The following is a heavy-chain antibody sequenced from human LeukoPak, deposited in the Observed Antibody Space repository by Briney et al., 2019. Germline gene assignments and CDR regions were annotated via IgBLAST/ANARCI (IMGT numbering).Heavy chain of an antibody. CDR1: GFTFSDYY. D-gene: IGHD3-9*01. CDR3: ARVYDILTGPDY. J-gene: IGHJ4*02. CDR2: ISSSSSYT. Sequence: GGSLRPSCAASGFTFSDYYMSWIRQAPGKGLEWVSYISSSSSYTNYADSVKGRFTISRDNAKNSLYLQMNSLRAEDTAVYYCARVYDILTGPDYWGQGTLVTVSS. V-gene: IGHV3-11*05.